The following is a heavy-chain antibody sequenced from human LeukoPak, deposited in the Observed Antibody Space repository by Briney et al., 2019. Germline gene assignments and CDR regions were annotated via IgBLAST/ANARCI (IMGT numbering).Heavy chain of an antibody. CDR1: GYSISSGYY. J-gene: IGHJ4*02. CDR2: MFHSGST. Sequence: SETLSLTCTVSGYSISSGYYWGWIRQPPGKGLEWIGSMFHSGSTYYNPSLKSRVTISVDTSKNQFSLKLSSVTAADTAVYYCARLPLYGGTARTSRGLDYWGQGTLVTVSS. CDR3: ARLPLYGGTARTSRGLDY. D-gene: IGHD4-23*01. V-gene: IGHV4-38-2*02.